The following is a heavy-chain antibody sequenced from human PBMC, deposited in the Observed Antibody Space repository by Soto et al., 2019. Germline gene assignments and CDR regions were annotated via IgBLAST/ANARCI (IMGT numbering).Heavy chain of an antibody. CDR2: ISSSGSTR. D-gene: IGHD6-13*01. CDR1: GFSFSDNH. J-gene: IGHJ4*02. CDR3: ARLGFSSGGYSH. V-gene: IGHV3-11*01. Sequence: QVQLVQSGGGLVKPGGSLRLSCAVSGFSFSDNHMSWIRQAPGKGLEWVSYISSSGSTRYYRDSVKGRFTISRDNTKNTIYLQMTSLRADDRAVYYCARLGFSSGGYSHWGQGTPVTVSS.